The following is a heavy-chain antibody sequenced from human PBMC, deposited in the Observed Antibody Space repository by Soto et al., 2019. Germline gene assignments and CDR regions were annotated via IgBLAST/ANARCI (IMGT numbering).Heavy chain of an antibody. CDR1: GYIFTNYA. CDR2: INAGNGDA. V-gene: IGHV1-3*01. CDR3: ARGSTFFGVVNIGWSFEV. D-gene: IGHD3-3*01. J-gene: IGHJ2*01. Sequence: SVQVSCKASGYIFTNYAMHWVRQAPGQRLAWMGWINAGNGDAKYSQKFQGRVTITRDTSTSTTYMDLSSLRSEDTAVYYCARGSTFFGVVNIGWSFEVWGRGTLVTVSS.